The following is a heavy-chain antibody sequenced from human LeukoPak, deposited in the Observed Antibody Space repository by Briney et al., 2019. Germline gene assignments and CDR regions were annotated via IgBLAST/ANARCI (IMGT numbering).Heavy chain of an antibody. CDR3: AKNTSSSPWFDP. J-gene: IGHJ5*02. CDR1: GGSVSSPDSY. V-gene: IGHV4-61*08. Sequence: SQTLSLTCIVSGGSVSSPDSYWSWIRQPPGEGLEWIGNVYYIGTTSYNSSLKSRVTISVDTSKNQFSLEVTSVTAADAAVYYCAKNTSSSPWFDPWGQGTLVTVFS. CDR2: VYYIGTT. D-gene: IGHD6-6*01.